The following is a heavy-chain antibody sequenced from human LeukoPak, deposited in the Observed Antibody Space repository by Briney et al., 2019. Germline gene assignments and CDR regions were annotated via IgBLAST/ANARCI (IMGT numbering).Heavy chain of an antibody. J-gene: IGHJ4*02. CDR3: AKDAYYYDSSGYSPFDY. CDR1: GFTFDDYA. V-gene: IGHV3-9*01. CDR2: ISWNSGSI. Sequence: GGSLRLSCAASGFTFDDYAMHWVRQAPGKGLEWVSGISWNSGSIGYADSVKGRFTISRDNAKNSPYLQMNSLRAEDTALYYCAKDAYYYDSSGYSPFDYWGQGTLVTVSS. D-gene: IGHD3-22*01.